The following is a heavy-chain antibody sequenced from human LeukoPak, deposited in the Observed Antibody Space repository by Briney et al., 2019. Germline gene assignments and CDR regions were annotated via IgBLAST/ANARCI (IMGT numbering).Heavy chain of an antibody. CDR3: ATIKRGNIYGYFDF. Sequence: SETLSLTCTVPGGSISSHYWSWIRQPPGKGLEWIGYMYDSVRKKDKPSLKSRVTLSANTSKNKFSLRLSFVTAADTAVYYCATIKRGNIYGYFDFWGQGILVTVSS. J-gene: IGHJ4*02. CDR2: MYDSVRK. CDR1: GGSISSHY. V-gene: IGHV4-59*11. D-gene: IGHD5-18*01.